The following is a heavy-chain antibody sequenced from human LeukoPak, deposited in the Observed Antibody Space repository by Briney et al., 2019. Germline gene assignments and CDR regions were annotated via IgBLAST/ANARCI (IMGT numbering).Heavy chain of an antibody. D-gene: IGHD3-3*01. CDR3: AREGQRFLEWLFYYYYMDV. J-gene: IGHJ6*03. CDR1: GFTFSSYW. Sequence: PGGSLRLSCAASGFTFSSYWMSWVRQAPGKGLEWVANIKQDGSEKHYEDSVKGRFTISRDNAKNSLYLQMNSLRAEDTAVYYCAREGQRFLEWLFYYYYMDVWGKGTTVTVSS. CDR2: IKQDGSEK. V-gene: IGHV3-7*01.